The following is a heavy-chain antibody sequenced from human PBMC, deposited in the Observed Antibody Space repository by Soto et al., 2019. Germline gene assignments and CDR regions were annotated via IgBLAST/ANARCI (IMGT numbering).Heavy chain of an antibody. CDR2: ISSNGGST. CDR3: VTPPGGGGKTDQDGADFDY. D-gene: IGHD1-1*01. CDR1: GFTFSSYA. Sequence: PGGSLRLSCSASGFTFSSYAMHWVRQAPGKGLEYVSAISSNGGSTYYADSVKGRFTISRDNSKNTLYLQMSSLRAEDTAVYYCVTPPGGGGKTDQDGADFDYWGQGTLVTVSS. J-gene: IGHJ4*02. V-gene: IGHV3-64D*06.